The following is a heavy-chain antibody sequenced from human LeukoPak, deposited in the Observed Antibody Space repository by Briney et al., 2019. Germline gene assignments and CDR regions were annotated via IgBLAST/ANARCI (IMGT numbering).Heavy chain of an antibody. CDR2: INWNGGST. D-gene: IGHD2-2*02. J-gene: IGHJ6*03. CDR3: ARAVCSSTSCYTIGYYYYYMDV. CDR1: GFTFDDYG. Sequence: RPGGSLRLSCAASGFTFDDYGMSWVRQAPGKGLEWVSGINWNGGSTGYAGSVKGRFTISRDNAKNSLYLQMNSLRAEDTALYYCARAVCSSTSCYTIGYYYYYMDVWGKGTTVTVSS. V-gene: IGHV3-20*04.